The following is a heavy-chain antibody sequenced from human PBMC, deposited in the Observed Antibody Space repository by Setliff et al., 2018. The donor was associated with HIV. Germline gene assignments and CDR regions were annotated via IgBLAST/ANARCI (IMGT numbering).Heavy chain of an antibody. Sequence: SETLSLTCAVYGGSFSGYYWSWIRQPPGKGLEWIGEINHDRTTNYNPSLKSRVTISVDTSKNQFSLTLDSVTAADTAVYFCAQMSISASVYFDYWGQGTLVTVPQ. J-gene: IGHJ4*02. V-gene: IGHV4-34*06. D-gene: IGHD2-21*01. CDR1: GGSFSGYY. CDR2: INHDRTT. CDR3: AQMSISASVYFDY.